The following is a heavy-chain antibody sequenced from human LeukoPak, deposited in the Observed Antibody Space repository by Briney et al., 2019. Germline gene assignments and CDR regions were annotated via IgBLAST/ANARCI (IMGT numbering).Heavy chain of an antibody. V-gene: IGHV3-48*03. CDR2: ISSSGSTI. Sequence: GGSLRLSCAASGFTFSSYEMNWVRQAPGKGLEWASYISSSGSTIYYADSVKGRFTISRDNAKNSLYLQMNSLRAEDTAVYYCARVAPSYGSGSYNFDYWGQGTLVTVSS. D-gene: IGHD3-10*01. J-gene: IGHJ4*02. CDR3: ARVAPSYGSGSYNFDY. CDR1: GFTFSSYE.